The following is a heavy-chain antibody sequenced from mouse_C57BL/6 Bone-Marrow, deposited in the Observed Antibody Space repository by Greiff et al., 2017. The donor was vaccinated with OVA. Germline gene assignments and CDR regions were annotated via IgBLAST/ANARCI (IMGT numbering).Heavy chain of an antibody. V-gene: IGHV14-2*01. J-gene: IGHJ3*01. Sequence: VQLQQSGAELVKPGASVKLSCTASGFNIKDYYMHWVKQRTEQGLEWIGRIDPEDGETKYAPNFQGKATITADTSSNTAYLQLSSLTSYDSAVYYCARSGYDSLFAYWGQGTLVTVSA. D-gene: IGHD2-2*01. CDR3: ARSGYDSLFAY. CDR1: GFNIKDYY. CDR2: IDPEDGET.